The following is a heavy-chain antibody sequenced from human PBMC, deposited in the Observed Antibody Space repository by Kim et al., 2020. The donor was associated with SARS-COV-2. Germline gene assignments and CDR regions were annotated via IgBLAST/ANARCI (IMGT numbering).Heavy chain of an antibody. V-gene: IGHV4-34*01. Sequence: SETLSLTCGVSGGSFSGYYWNWIRQSPGKGLEWIGEVNQSGRSKSNPSLKSRVTISLDTSKNHFSLNLSSVTAADTAVYYCARRHPYVSGGYKYYFDYWGQGTLVTVSS. CDR2: VNQSGRS. CDR3: ARRHPYVSGGYKYYFDY. CDR1: GGSFSGYY. D-gene: IGHD3-10*01. J-gene: IGHJ4*02.